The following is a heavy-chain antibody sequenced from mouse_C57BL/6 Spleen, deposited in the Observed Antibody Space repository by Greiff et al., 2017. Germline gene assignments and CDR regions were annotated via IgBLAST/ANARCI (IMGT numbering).Heavy chain of an antibody. CDR1: GYAFSSYW. CDR2: IYPGDGDT. J-gene: IGHJ4*01. D-gene: IGHD1-1*01. V-gene: IGHV1-80*01. CDR3: ARSGSSYPYYAMDY. Sequence: VQLQQSGAELVKPGASVKISCKASGYAFSSYWMNWVKQRPGKGLEWIGQIYPGDGDTNYNGKFKGKATLTADKSSSTAYMQLSSLTSEDSAVYFCARSGSSYPYYAMDYWGQGTSVTVSS.